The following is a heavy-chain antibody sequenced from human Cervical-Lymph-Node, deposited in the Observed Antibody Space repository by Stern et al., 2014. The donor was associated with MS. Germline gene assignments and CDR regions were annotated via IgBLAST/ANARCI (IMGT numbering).Heavy chain of an antibody. V-gene: IGHV1-69*06. CDR3: SIAPVAYCTNGVCPPGGDV. D-gene: IGHD2-8*01. CDR1: GGTFSNYA. J-gene: IGHJ6*02. CDR2: IIPMFGPP. Sequence: QVQLVQSGTEVKKPGSSVKVSCKASGGTFSNYAVSWVRQAPGQGLEWMGGIIPMFGPPNYAQKFQGRLTITADKSTSTAYMELSSLRSEDTAVYYCSIAPVAYCTNGVCPPGGDVWGQGTTVTVS.